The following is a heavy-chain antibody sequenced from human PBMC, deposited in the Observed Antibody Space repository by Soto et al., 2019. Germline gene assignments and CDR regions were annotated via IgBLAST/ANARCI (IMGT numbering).Heavy chain of an antibody. J-gene: IGHJ4*02. CDR2: ISSDESST. CDR1: GFTFSSYW. D-gene: IGHD3-10*01. CDR3: ARDDGFGESLDY. V-gene: IGHV3-74*01. Sequence: EVQLVESGGGLVQPGGSLRLSCAASGFTFSSYWMHWVRQAPGKGLVWVSRISSDESSTNYADSVKGRFTISRDNAKNSLYLQMNSLSAEDTAVYYCARDDGFGESLDYWGQGTLVTVSS.